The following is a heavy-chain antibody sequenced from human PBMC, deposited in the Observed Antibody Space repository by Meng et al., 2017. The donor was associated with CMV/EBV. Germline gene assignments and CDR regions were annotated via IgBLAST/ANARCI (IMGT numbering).Heavy chain of an antibody. CDR1: GGPFSSYA. CDR3: ARSRAIVGARAGWFDP. V-gene: IGHV1-69*10. J-gene: IGHJ5*02. Sequence: GGPFSSYAISWVRQAPGQGLEWMGGIIPILGIANYAQKFQGRVTITADKSTSTAYMELSSLRSEDTAVYYCARSRAIVGARAGWFDPWGQGTLVTVSS. CDR2: IIPILGIA. D-gene: IGHD1-26*01.